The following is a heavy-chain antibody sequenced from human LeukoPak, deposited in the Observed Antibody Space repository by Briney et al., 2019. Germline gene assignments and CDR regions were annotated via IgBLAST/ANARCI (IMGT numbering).Heavy chain of an antibody. Sequence: PGGSLRLSCAASGFSFSSYGMHWVRQAPGKGLEWVAFIRYDGSNKHYADSVKGRFTTSRDNSKNTLYLQVNSLRAEDTAVYYCAKGYDYSPPLDGFDMWGQGTMVTVSS. CDR3: AKGYDYSPPLDGFDM. CDR1: GFSFSSYG. D-gene: IGHD4-11*01. CDR2: IRYDGSNK. V-gene: IGHV3-30*02. J-gene: IGHJ3*02.